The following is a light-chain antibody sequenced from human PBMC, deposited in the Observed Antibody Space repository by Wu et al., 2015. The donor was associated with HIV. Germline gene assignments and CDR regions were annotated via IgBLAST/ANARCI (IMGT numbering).Light chain of an antibody. CDR2: GAF. CDR1: QSVSTD. J-gene: IGKJ2*02. Sequence: ETVMTQSPATLSVSPGERATLSCRASQSVSTDLAWYQQRPGQAPRLLIYGAFTRATGTPARFSGSGSGTDFTLTISNMHSEDLAVYYCHQYNKWPPGTFGQGTKL. V-gene: IGKV3-15*01. CDR3: HQYNKWPPGT.